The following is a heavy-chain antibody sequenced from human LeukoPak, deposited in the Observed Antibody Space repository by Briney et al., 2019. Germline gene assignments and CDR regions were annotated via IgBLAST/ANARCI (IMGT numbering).Heavy chain of an antibody. CDR3: AKDLGYCSSTSCYFDH. CDR2: ISRSGGTT. J-gene: IGHJ4*02. Sequence: GGSLRLSCAASGFTFSSYAMSWVRQAPGKGLEWVSPISRSGGTTYYADSVKGRFTISRDNSKNTVYLQMNSLRAEDTAVYYCAKDLGYCSSTSCYFDHWGQGTLVTVSS. V-gene: IGHV3-23*01. D-gene: IGHD2-2*01. CDR1: GFTFSSYA.